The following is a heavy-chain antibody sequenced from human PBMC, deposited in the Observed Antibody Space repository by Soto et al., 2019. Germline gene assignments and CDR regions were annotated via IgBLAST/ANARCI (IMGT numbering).Heavy chain of an antibody. V-gene: IGHV3-49*03. CDR1: GFTCGDHR. CDR2: IRSKAYGGTT. D-gene: IGHD3-10*01. CDR3: SRLYFGVGGMDV. J-gene: IGHJ6*02. Sequence: SLGLPCTAPGFTCGDHRLSWFRQAPGPGPARVSFIRSKAYGGTTEYVASVNGRFTVSRDDSKSIDHPQINSLQTEHTGIYCCSRLYFGVGGMDVWGQGTTVTVSS.